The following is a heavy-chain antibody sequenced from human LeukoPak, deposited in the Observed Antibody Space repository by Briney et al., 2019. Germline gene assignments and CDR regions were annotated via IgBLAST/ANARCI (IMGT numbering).Heavy chain of an antibody. D-gene: IGHD3-10*01. CDR3: ARRPGLLWFGETLNAFDI. Sequence: EESLKISCKGSGYSFTSYWIGWVRQMPGKGLEWMGIIYPGDSDTRYSPSFQGQVTISADKSISTAYLQWSSLKASDTAMYYCARRPGLLWFGETLNAFDIWGQGTMVTVSS. CDR2: IYPGDSDT. V-gene: IGHV5-51*01. J-gene: IGHJ3*02. CDR1: GYSFTSYW.